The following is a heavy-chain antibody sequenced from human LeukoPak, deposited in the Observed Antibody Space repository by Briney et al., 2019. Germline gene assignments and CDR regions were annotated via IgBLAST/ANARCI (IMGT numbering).Heavy chain of an antibody. D-gene: IGHD3-3*01. CDR3: ARGHGRVFWSGYPNSFDY. Sequence: PSETLSLTCTVSGGSISSSSYYWGWIRQPPGKGLEWIGSIYYSGSTYQNPSLKSRVTISVDTSKNQFSLKLSSVTAADTAVYYCARGHGRVFWSGYPNSFDYWGQGTLVTVSS. J-gene: IGHJ4*02. V-gene: IGHV4-39*01. CDR2: IYYSGST. CDR1: GGSISSSSYY.